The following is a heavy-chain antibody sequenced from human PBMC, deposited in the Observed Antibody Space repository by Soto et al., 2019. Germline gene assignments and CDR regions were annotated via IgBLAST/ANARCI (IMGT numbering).Heavy chain of an antibody. J-gene: IGHJ4*02. D-gene: IGHD2-15*01. V-gene: IGHV3-7*05. CDR2: IKQDGSDK. Sequence: EVQLVESGGGLVQPGGSLRLSCAASGFTFSTYWMSWVRQAPGKGLEWVANIKQDGSDKYYVVSVKGRFTISRDNAKNSLYLQMNGLRAEDTAVYYCARVKSLAGHYWGQGTLVTVSS. CDR1: GFTFSTYW. CDR3: ARVKSLAGHY.